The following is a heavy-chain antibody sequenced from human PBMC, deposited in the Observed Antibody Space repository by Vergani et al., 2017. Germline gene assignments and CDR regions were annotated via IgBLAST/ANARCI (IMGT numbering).Heavy chain of an antibody. V-gene: IGHV1-69*06. CDR3: ARDLGIVVVPAALFGELDY. CDR1: GYTFTSYD. D-gene: IGHD2-2*03. J-gene: IGHJ4*02. Sequence: QVQLVQSGAEVKKPGSSVKVSCKASGYTFTSYDINWVRQAPGQGLEWMGGIIPIFGTANYAQKFQGRVTITADKSTSTAYMELSSLRSEDTAVYYWARDLGIVVVPAALFGELDYWGQGTLVTVSS. CDR2: IIPIFGTA.